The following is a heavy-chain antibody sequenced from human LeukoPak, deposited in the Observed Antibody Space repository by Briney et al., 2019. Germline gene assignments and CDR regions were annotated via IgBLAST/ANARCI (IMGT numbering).Heavy chain of an antibody. Sequence: SETLSLTCTVSGGSISSGGFYWSWIRQHPEKGLEWIGYIYYSGSTYYTPSLKSRVIISVDTSKNQFSLTLSSVTAADTAVYYCARDIRAYSSSSWDAFDIWGQGTMVTVSS. J-gene: IGHJ3*02. V-gene: IGHV4-31*03. CDR2: IYYSGST. D-gene: IGHD6-6*01. CDR1: GGSISSGGFY. CDR3: ARDIRAYSSSSWDAFDI.